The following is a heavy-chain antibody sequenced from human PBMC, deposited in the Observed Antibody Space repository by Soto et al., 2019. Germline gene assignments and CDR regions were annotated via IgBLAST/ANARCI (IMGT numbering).Heavy chain of an antibody. D-gene: IGHD3-22*01. Sequence: QVQLQQWGAGLLKPSETLSLTCAVYGGSFSGYYWSWIRQPPGKGLEWIGEINHSGSTNYNPSLKSRLTISVDTSKNQSHRKLSSVTPAATAVYYCARDYYDSSGRPTIDYWGQGTLVTVSS. J-gene: IGHJ4*02. V-gene: IGHV4-34*01. CDR3: ARDYYDSSGRPTIDY. CDR1: GGSFSGYY. CDR2: INHSGST.